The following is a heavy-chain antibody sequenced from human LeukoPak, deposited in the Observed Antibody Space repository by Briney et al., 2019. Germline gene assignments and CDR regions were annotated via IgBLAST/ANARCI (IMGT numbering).Heavy chain of an antibody. CDR3: TTEGGSYYDGYYFDY. J-gene: IGHJ4*02. Sequence: PGGSLRLSCAASGFTFSNAWMSWVRQAPGKGLEWVGRIKSKTDGGTTDYAAPVKGRFTSSRDNSKNTLYLQMNSLKTEDTAVYYCTTEGGSYYDGYYFDYWGQGTLVTVSS. V-gene: IGHV3-15*01. CDR2: IKSKTDGGTT. CDR1: GFTFSNAW. D-gene: IGHD1-26*01.